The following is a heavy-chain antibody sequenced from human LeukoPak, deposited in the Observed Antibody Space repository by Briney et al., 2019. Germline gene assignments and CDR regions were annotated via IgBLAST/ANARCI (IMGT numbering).Heavy chain of an antibody. Sequence: PGGSLRLSCAASGFTFSSYGMHWVRQAPGKGLEWVSAISPSDGNTFYADSVKGRFTISRDNSKNTLSLQMNSLRAEDTALYYCAKDSSGPYGITEWGQGTLVTVSS. CDR2: ISPSDGNT. CDR1: GFTFSSYG. V-gene: IGHV3-23*01. J-gene: IGHJ4*02. D-gene: IGHD3-3*01. CDR3: AKDSSGPYGITE.